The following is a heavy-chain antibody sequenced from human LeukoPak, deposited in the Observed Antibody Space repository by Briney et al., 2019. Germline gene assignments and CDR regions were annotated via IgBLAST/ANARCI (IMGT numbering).Heavy chain of an antibody. J-gene: IGHJ4*02. Sequence: ASVKVSCKASGYTFTGYYMHWVRQAPGQGLEWMGWINPNSGGTNYAQKFQGWVTMTRDTSISTAYMELSRLRSDDTAVYYCARGGDLYSSGWYTWDYWGQGTLVTVSS. CDR1: GYTFTGYY. D-gene: IGHD6-19*01. CDR2: INPNSGGT. V-gene: IGHV1-2*04. CDR3: ARGGDLYSSGWYTWDY.